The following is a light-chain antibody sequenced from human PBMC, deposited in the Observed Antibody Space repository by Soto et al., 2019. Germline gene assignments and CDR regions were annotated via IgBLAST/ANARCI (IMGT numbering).Light chain of an antibody. Sequence: DIQMTQSPSSLSASLGDRVTNTCRASQGIGVYLAWFQQEPGNAPKLLIYAASTLQSGVPSRFSGSGSGTDFTLTVSSLQPEDVATYYCQKYNSAPLTVGGGTKVDIK. V-gene: IGKV1-27*01. J-gene: IGKJ4*01. CDR3: QKYNSAPLT. CDR1: QGIGVY. CDR2: AAS.